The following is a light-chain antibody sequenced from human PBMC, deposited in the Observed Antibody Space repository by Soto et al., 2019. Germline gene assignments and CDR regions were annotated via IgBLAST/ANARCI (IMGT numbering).Light chain of an antibody. Sequence: AILMTQSPSSLSASVGDRVTVTCRASQGIRKDLAWYQQKPGKAPKLLIYEASTLQSGVPSRFSGSYSGTVFTLTIGSLQPEDFATYYCLQDFNYPRTFGQGTKVEIK. V-gene: IGKV1-6*01. CDR2: EAS. J-gene: IGKJ1*01. CDR3: LQDFNYPRT. CDR1: QGIRKD.